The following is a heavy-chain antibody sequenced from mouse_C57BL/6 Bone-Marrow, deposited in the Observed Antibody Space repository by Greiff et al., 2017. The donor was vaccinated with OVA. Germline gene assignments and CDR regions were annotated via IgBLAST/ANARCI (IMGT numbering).Heavy chain of an antibody. J-gene: IGHJ1*03. V-gene: IGHV2-9-1*01. CDR2: IWTGGGP. D-gene: IGHD1-1*01. CDR3: ASITTVVAYWYFDV. Sequence: QVQLKESGPGLVAPSQSLSITCTVSGFSLTSYAISWVRQPPGKGLEWLGVIWTGGGPNYNSALKSRLSISKDNSKSQVFLKMNSLQTDDTARYYCASITTVVAYWYFDVWGTGTTVTVSS. CDR1: GFSLTSYA.